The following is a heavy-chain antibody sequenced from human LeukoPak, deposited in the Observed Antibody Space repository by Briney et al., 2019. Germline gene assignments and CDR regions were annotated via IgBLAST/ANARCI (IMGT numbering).Heavy chain of an antibody. CDR2: INHSGST. D-gene: IGHD5-12*01. V-gene: IGHV4-34*01. Sequence: KPSETLSLTCAVYGGSFSGYYWSWIRQPPGKGLEWIGEINHSGSTNYNPSLKSRVTISVDTSKNQFSLKLSSVTAADAAVYYCARGAAYSGYDYYYYYGMDVWGQGTTVTVSS. J-gene: IGHJ6*02. CDR3: ARGAAYSGYDYYYYYGMDV. CDR1: GGSFSGYY.